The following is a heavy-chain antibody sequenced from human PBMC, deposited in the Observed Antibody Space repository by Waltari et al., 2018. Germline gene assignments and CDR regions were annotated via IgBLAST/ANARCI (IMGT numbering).Heavy chain of an antibody. D-gene: IGHD2-2*01. CDR2: MNPNSGKT. CDR3: ARGGRGDIVVVPAANGKGFDY. V-gene: IGHV1-8*03. Sequence: QVQLVQSGAEVKKPGASVKVSCKASGYTFTSYDINWVRQATGQGLEWMGWMNPNSGKTGYAQNFQGRGTSTRNTTISTAYMELSSLRSEDTAVYYCARGGRGDIVVVPAANGKGFDYWGQGTLVTVSS. J-gene: IGHJ4*02. CDR1: GYTFTSYD.